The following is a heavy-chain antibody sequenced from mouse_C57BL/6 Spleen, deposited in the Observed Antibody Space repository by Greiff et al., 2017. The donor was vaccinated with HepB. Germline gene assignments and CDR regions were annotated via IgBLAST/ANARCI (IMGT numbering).Heavy chain of an antibody. CDR2: IHPNSGST. Sequence: QVQLQQPGAELVKPGASVKLSCKASGYTFTSYWMHWVKQRPGQGLEWIGMIHPNSGSTNYNEKFESKATLTVDKSSSTAYMQLSSLTSEDSAVYYCARNPITTVVAHWYFDVWGTGTTVTVSS. CDR1: GYTFTSYW. V-gene: IGHV1-64*01. CDR3: ARNPITTVVAHWYFDV. D-gene: IGHD1-1*01. J-gene: IGHJ1*03.